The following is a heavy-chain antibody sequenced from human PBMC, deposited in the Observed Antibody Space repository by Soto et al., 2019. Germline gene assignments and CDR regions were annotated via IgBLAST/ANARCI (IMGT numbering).Heavy chain of an antibody. V-gene: IGHV4-59*13. CDR3: ARGRGSNGWSGY. D-gene: IGHD6-19*01. J-gene: IGHJ4*02. CDR1: GGSISSYY. CDR2: IYNSGST. Sequence: SETLSLTCTVSGGSISSYYWSWIRQPPGKGLEWIGYIYNSGSTNYNPSLKSRVTISVDTSKNQFSLKLNSVTAADTAVYFCARGRGSNGWSGYWGQGTLVTVSS.